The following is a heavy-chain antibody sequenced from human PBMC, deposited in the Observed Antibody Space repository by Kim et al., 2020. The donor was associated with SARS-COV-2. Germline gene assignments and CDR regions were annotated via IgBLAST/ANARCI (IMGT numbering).Heavy chain of an antibody. Sequence: GGSLRLSCAASGFTFSDYYMSWIRQAPGKGLEWVSYISGTSLSTIYADSVKGRFTISRDNAKNSVYLQMNGLRAEDTAVYYCAREYYYGSGNSYFDYWG. CDR3: AREYYYGSGNSYFDY. CDR2: ISGTSLST. D-gene: IGHD3-10*01. CDR1: GFTFSDYY. J-gene: IGHJ4*01. V-gene: IGHV3-11*06.